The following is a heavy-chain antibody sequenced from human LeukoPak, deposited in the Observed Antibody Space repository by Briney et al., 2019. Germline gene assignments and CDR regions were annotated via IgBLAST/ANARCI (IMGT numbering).Heavy chain of an antibody. CDR3: AREPYGDYTLGGFDY. CDR2: ISAYNGNT. J-gene: IGHJ4*02. D-gene: IGHD4-17*01. Sequence: ASVTVSCKASGYTFSRYGISWVRQAPGQGLEWMGWISAYNGNTNYAQKLQGRVTMTTDTSTSTAYMELRSLRSDDTAVYYCAREPYGDYTLGGFDYWGQGTLVTVSS. CDR1: GYTFSRYG. V-gene: IGHV1-18*01.